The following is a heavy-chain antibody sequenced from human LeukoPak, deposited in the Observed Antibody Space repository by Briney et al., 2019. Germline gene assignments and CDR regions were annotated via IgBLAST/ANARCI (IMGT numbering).Heavy chain of an antibody. CDR1: GFTFSSDS. J-gene: IGHJ4*02. Sequence: GGSLRLSCAASGFTFSSDSMNWVRQAPGKGLGWVSYISSSSSTLYYADSVKGRFTISRDNAKNSLYLQMNSLRAEDTAVYYCARGEYSSSSVDYWGQGTLVTVSS. CDR2: ISSSSSTL. D-gene: IGHD6-6*01. V-gene: IGHV3-48*04. CDR3: ARGEYSSSSVDY.